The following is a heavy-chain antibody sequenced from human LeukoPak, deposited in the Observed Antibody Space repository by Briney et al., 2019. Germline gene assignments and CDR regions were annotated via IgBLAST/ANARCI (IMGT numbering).Heavy chain of an antibody. V-gene: IGHV4-39*01. CDR1: GGSISSSSYY. Sequence: QSSETLSLTCTVSGGSISSSSYYWGWIRQPPGKGLEWIGSIYYSGSTYYNPSLKSRVTISVDTSKNQFSLKLSSVTAADTAVYYCARHSDYYQFDPWGQGTLVTVSS. CDR2: IYYSGST. D-gene: IGHD3-22*01. J-gene: IGHJ5*02. CDR3: ARHSDYYQFDP.